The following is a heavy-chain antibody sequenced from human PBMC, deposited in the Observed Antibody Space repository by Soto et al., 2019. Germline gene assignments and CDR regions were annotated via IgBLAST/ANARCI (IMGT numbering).Heavy chain of an antibody. CDR1: GFTFSSYA. D-gene: IGHD6-13*01. J-gene: IGHJ4*02. Sequence: GGSLRLSCAASGFTFSSYAMSWVRQAPGKGLEWVSAISGSGGSTYYADSVKGRFTISRDNSKNTLYLQMKSLRAEDTAVYYRAKHLYSSSWYPLNPLDYWGQGTLVTVSS. V-gene: IGHV3-23*01. CDR3: AKHLYSSSWYPLNPLDY. CDR2: ISGSGGST.